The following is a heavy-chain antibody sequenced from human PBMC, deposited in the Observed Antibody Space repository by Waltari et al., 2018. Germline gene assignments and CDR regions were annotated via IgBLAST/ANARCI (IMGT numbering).Heavy chain of an antibody. J-gene: IGHJ4*02. CDR3: ARDLGPTGTYFDY. D-gene: IGHD1-1*01. Sequence: QVQVVQSGAEVKKPGSSVKVSCKASGDTFSSYAFSWVRQAPGQGLEWMGGIIPIFDTANYEQKCQGRVTITADESTSTTYMELSSLRSEDTAVYYCARDLGPTGTYFDYWGQGTLVTVSS. CDR2: IIPIFDTA. V-gene: IGHV1-69*12. CDR1: GDTFSSYA.